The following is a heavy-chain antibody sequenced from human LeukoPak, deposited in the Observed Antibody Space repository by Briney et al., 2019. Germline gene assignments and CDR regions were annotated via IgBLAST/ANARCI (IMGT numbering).Heavy chain of an antibody. CDR3: ARDRGKDYFGD. Sequence: PGGSLRPSCVTSGLTFTGHGFHWLRQAADKGLEWVAFVRNDGFDTYHSNSVKGRFSISRDDSKNTVYLQMNSLRAEDTALYYCARDRGKDYFGDWGQGTQVTVSS. J-gene: IGHJ4*02. V-gene: IGHV3-30*02. CDR1: GLTFTGHG. CDR2: VRNDGFDT. D-gene: IGHD4-23*01.